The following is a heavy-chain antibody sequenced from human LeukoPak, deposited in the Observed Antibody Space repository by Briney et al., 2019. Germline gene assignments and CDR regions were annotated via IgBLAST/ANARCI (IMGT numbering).Heavy chain of an antibody. J-gene: IGHJ6*03. CDR1: GGSIGSYY. Sequence: SETLSLTCTVSGGSIGSYYWSWIRQPPGKGLEWIGYIYYSGSTNYNPSLKSRVTISVDTSKNQFSLKLSSVTAADTAVYYCTRAASSGPLFTYHMDVWGKGTTVTVSS. CDR3: TRAASSGPLFTYHMDV. D-gene: IGHD3-22*01. CDR2: IYYSGST. V-gene: IGHV4-59*12.